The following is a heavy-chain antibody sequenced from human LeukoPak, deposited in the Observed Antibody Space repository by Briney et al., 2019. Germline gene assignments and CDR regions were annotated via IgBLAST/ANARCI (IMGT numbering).Heavy chain of an antibody. CDR1: GGSISSSNW. D-gene: IGHD1-26*01. CDR3: ARVVGATEGDPNWFDP. CDR2: IYHSGST. V-gene: IGHV4-4*02. Sequence: PSETLSLTCAVSGGSISSSNWWSWVRQPPGKGLEWIGEIYHSGSTNYNPSLKSRVTISVDKSKNQFSLKLSSVTAADTAVYYCARVVGATEGDPNWFDPWGQGTLVTVSS. J-gene: IGHJ5*02.